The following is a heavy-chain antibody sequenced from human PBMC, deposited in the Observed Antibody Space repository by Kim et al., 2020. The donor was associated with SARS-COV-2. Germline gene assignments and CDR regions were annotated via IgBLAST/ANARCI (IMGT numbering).Heavy chain of an antibody. V-gene: IGHV1-18*04. Sequence: ASVKVSCKASGYTFTSYGISWVRQAPGQGLEWLGWISSYKTNADYAQRLQGRVTMTTDTSTTTAYMELGSLRSDVTAVYYCAMDCSGGTYYSGRLDYWGQGTLVTVSS. CDR2: ISSYKTNA. CDR3: AMDCSGGTYYSGRLDY. J-gene: IGHJ4*02. D-gene: IGHD2-15*01. CDR1: GYTFTSYG.